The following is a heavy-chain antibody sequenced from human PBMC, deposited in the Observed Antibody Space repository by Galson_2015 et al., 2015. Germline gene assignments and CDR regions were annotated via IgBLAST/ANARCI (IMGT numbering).Heavy chain of an antibody. CDR3: TTDLIYDYVWGSYRYLFDY. CDR1: GFTFSNAW. D-gene: IGHD3-16*02. V-gene: IGHV3-15*01. CDR2: IKSKTDGGTT. Sequence: SLRLSCAASGFTFSNAWMSWVRQAPGKGLEWVGRIKSKTDGGTTDYAAPVKGRFTISRDDSKNTLYLQMNSLKTEDTAVYYCTTDLIYDYVWGSYRYLFDYWGQGTLVTVSS. J-gene: IGHJ4*02.